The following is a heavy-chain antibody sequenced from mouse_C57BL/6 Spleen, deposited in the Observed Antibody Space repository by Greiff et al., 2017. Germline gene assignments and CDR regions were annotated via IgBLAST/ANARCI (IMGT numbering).Heavy chain of an antibody. CDR3: ARSDDGNSYFDY. D-gene: IGHD2-3*01. CDR1: GFAFSSSW. V-gene: IGHV1-82*01. J-gene: IGHJ2*01. CDR2: IYPGDGDT. Sequence: VQLQQSGPELVKPGASVKISCTASGFAFSSSWMNWVQQRPGKGLEWIGRIYPGDGDTNYNGKFKGKATLTADKSSSTAYMQLSSLTSEDSAVYFCARSDDGNSYFDYWGQGTTLTVSS.